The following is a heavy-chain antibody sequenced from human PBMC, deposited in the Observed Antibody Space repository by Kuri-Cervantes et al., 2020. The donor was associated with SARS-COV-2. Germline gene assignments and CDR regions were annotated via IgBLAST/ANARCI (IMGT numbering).Heavy chain of an antibody. CDR3: ARDAHMVRFLEWLLTFGYFDL. CDR2: IYSGGST. J-gene: IGHJ2*01. Sequence: GESLKISCAASGFTFSSYSMNWVRQAPGKGLEWVSVIYSGGSTYYADSVKGRFTISRDNAKNSLYLQMNSLRAEDTAVYYCARDAHMVRFLEWLLTFGYFDLWGRGTLVTVSS. D-gene: IGHD3-3*01. CDR1: GFTFSSYS. V-gene: IGHV3-66*01.